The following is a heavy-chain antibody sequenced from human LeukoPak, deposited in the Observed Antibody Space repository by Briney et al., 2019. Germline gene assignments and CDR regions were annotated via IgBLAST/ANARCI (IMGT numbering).Heavy chain of an antibody. Sequence: PGGSLRLSCAASGFTFSSYWMSWVRQAPGKGLEWVANIKQDGSDKYYVDSVKGRSTISRDNAKNSVYLQMNSLRAEDTALYYCARAVAENWFDPWGQGTLVTVSS. CDR3: ARAVAENWFDP. CDR2: IKQDGSDK. CDR1: GFTFSSYW. V-gene: IGHV3-7*01. D-gene: IGHD6-19*01. J-gene: IGHJ5*02.